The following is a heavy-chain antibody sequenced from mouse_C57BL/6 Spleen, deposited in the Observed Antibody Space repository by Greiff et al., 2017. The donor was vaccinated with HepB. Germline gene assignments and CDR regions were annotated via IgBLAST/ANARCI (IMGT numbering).Heavy chain of an antibody. Sequence: QVQLQQSGAELVMPGASVKLSCKASGYTFTSYWMHWVKQRPGQGLEWIGEIDPSDSYTNYNQKFKGKSTLTVDKSSSTAYMQLSSLTSEDSAVYYCARRGYYSNYLYAMDYWGQGTSVTVSS. CDR2: IDPSDSYT. CDR3: ARRGYYSNYLYAMDY. J-gene: IGHJ4*01. D-gene: IGHD2-5*01. V-gene: IGHV1-69*01. CDR1: GYTFTSYW.